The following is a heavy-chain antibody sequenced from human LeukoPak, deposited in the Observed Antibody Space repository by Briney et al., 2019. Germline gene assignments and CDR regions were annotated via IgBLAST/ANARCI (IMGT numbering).Heavy chain of an antibody. CDR3: AGDQWLALQH. V-gene: IGHV3-53*01. Sequence: GGSLRLSCAASGFTVSNYWMHWVRQAPGKGLEWVSVLYIDGNTYYADSVKGRFTISRDNSKNTLYLQMSSLRAEDTAVYYCAGDQWLALQHWGQGTLVTVSS. D-gene: IGHD6-19*01. CDR1: GFTVSNYW. J-gene: IGHJ1*01. CDR2: LYIDGNT.